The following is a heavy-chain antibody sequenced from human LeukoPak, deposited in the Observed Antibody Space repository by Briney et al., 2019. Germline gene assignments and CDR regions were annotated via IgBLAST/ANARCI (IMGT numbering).Heavy chain of an antibody. CDR3: AKGKKMTVAGLFDY. J-gene: IGHJ4*02. D-gene: IGHD6-19*01. Sequence: GGSLRLSCAASGFTFSSYAMSWVRQAPGKGLEWVSGISGSGGSAYYADSVKGRFTISRDNAKNSLYLQMNSLRADDAALYYCAKGKKMTVAGLFDYWGQGTLVTVSS. CDR2: ISGSGGSA. CDR1: GFTFSSYA. V-gene: IGHV3-23*01.